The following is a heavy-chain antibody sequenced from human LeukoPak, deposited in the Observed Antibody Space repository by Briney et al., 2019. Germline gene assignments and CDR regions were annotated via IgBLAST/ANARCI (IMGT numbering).Heavy chain of an antibody. CDR3: ARAPIYGSGSYRTIFDY. CDR2: IHHSKSS. Sequence: SGTLSLTCAVSGDSITSDKWWTWVRQPPGKGLEWIGEIHHSKSSNYYPSLKSRVTISIDKSKNQFSLKLSSVTAADTAVYYCARAPIYGSGSYRTIFDYWGQGTLVTVSS. V-gene: IGHV4-4*02. D-gene: IGHD3-10*01. CDR1: GDSITSDKW. J-gene: IGHJ4*02.